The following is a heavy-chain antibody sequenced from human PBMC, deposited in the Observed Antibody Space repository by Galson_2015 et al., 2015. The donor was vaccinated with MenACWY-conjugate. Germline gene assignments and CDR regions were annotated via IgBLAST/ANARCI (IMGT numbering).Heavy chain of an antibody. V-gene: IGHV6-1*01. CDR1: GDSVSSHTAA. Sequence: CAISGDSVSSHTAAWTWIRQSPSRGLEWLGRTYYRSKWYNDYAFSLKSRITVNPDTSKNQFSLQLNSVTPEDTAVYCCARWGPSHTAYRPSTDQINDAFDVWGQGTMVTVSS. CDR2: TYYRSKWYN. J-gene: IGHJ3*01. D-gene: IGHD2-21*01. CDR3: ARWGPSHTAYRPSTDQINDAFDV.